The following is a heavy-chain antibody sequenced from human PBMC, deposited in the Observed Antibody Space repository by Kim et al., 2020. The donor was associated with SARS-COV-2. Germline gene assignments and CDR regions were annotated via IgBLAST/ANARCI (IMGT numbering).Heavy chain of an antibody. V-gene: IGHV3-23*01. Sequence: TYYADSGKGRLTSSRDNSKNTLYLQMSSLRAEDTALYYCAKSAFYHDAFDIWGQGTMITVSS. J-gene: IGHJ3*02. CDR3: AKSAFYHDAFDI. D-gene: IGHD2-2*01. CDR2: T.